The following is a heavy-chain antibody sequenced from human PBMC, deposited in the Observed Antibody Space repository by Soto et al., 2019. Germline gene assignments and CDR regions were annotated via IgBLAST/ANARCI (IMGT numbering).Heavy chain of an antibody. J-gene: IGHJ4*01. CDR1: GYTFTSNA. CDR3: ARDVSSAIDY. D-gene: IGHD6-6*01. Sequence: ASVKLSCKASGYTFTSNAIHWLRQAPGQRPEWVGWISAGSGITKYSQKSQGRVSITRDTSASTAYMELSGLASEDTAVYYCARDVSSAIDYWGQGTLVTVSS. CDR2: ISAGSGIT. V-gene: IGHV1-3*01.